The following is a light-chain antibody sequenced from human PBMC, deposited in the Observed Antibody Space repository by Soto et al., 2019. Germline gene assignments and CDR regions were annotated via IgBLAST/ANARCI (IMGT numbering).Light chain of an antibody. Sequence: QLVLTQSPSASASLGASVKLTCTLSSGHSSYAIAWHQQQPEKGPRYLMKLNSDGSHSKGDGIPDRFSGSSSGAERYLTIPSRQSEDEADYDCQTWGTCEVFGAGTKLTVL. CDR3: QTWGTCEV. CDR1: SGHSSYA. CDR2: LNSDGSH. V-gene: IGLV4-69*01. J-gene: IGLJ1*01.